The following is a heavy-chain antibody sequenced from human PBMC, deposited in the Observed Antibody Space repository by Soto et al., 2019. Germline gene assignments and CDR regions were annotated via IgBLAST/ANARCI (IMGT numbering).Heavy chain of an antibody. V-gene: IGHV1-2*02. CDR3: ARLRFAIYYYGMDV. CDR2: INPNSGGT. CDR1: GYTFTSYD. J-gene: IGHJ6*02. Sequence: GASVKVSCKASGYTFTSYDIKWVRQATGQGLEWMGWINPNSGGTNYAQKFQGRVTMTRDTSISKAYMELSRLRSDDTAVYYCARLRFAIYYYGMDVWGQGTTVTVSS. D-gene: IGHD3-3*01.